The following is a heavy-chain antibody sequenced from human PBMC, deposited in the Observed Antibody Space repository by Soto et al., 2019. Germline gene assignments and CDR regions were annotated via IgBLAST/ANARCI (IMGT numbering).Heavy chain of an antibody. V-gene: IGHV4-39*01. CDR2: IYYSGST. CDR3: ARRGRGKNFDY. Sequence: SETLSLTCTVSGGSISSSSYYWGWIRQPPGKGLEWIGSIYYSGSTYYNPSLKSRVTISVDTSKNQFSLKLSSVTAADTAVYYCARRGRGKNFDYWGQGTLVTVSS. J-gene: IGHJ4*02. CDR1: GGSISSSSYY.